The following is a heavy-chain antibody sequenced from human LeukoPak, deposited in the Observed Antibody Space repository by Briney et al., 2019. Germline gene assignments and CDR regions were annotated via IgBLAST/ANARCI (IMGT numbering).Heavy chain of an antibody. CDR1: GYTFTGYY. V-gene: IGHV1-2*02. D-gene: IGHD5-12*01. Sequence: ASVKVSCKASGYTFTGYYMHWVQQAPGQGLEWMGWINPNSGGTNYAQKFQGRVTMTRDTSISTAYMELSRLRSDDTAVYYCAREGYSGYSFDYWGQGTLVTVSS. CDR2: INPNSGGT. J-gene: IGHJ4*02. CDR3: AREGYSGYSFDY.